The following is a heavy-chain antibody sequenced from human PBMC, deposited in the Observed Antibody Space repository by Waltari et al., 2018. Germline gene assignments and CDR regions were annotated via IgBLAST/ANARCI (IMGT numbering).Heavy chain of an antibody. CDR1: GFPFVVYA. D-gene: IGHD1-26*01. J-gene: IGHJ4*02. CDR2: ISWNSGNI. Sequence: EVQLVESGGGLVQPGRSLRLSCAASGFPFVVYAMHWVRQAPGKGLEWVSGISWNSGNIGYADSVKGRFTISRDNAKNSLYLQMNSLRTGDTALYYCAKGHSGSYGLDSWGQGTLVTVSP. CDR3: AKGHSGSYGLDS. V-gene: IGHV3-9*01.